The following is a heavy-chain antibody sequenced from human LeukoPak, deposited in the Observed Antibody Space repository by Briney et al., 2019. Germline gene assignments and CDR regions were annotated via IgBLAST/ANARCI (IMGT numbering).Heavy chain of an antibody. J-gene: IGHJ4*02. Sequence: PSETLSLTCAVSGGSISSSNWRSWVHQPPGKVQYMSGVIYHSGTTNYTPSHKRRTTIAVDKSKNQFSLMLSSVTAASTAVYYCARGEFYYYGSGSLRGWGQGTLVTVSS. CDR1: GGSISSSNW. CDR2: IYHSGTT. V-gene: IGHV4-4*02. D-gene: IGHD3-10*01. CDR3: ARGEFYYYGSGSLRG.